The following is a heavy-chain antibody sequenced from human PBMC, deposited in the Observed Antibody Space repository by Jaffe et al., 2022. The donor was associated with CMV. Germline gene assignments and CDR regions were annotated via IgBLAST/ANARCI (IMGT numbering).Heavy chain of an antibody. V-gene: IGHV4-34*01. Sequence: QVQLQQWGAGLLKPSETLSLTCAVYGGSFSGYYWSWIRQPPGKGLEWIGEINHSGSTNYNPSLKSRVTISVDTSKNQFSLKLSSVTAADTAVYYCARYPRWHKALDYWGQGTLVTVSS. CDR1: GGSFSGYY. D-gene: IGHD4-17*01. CDR2: INHSGST. J-gene: IGHJ4*02. CDR3: ARYPRWHKALDY.